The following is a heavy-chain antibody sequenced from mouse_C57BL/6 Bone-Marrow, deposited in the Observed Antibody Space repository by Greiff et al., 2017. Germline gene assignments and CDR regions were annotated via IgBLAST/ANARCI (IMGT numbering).Heavy chain of an antibody. CDR3: ASLYGSSPYYFDY. J-gene: IGHJ2*01. V-gene: IGHV1-78*01. CDR2: IYPRDGST. CDR1: GYTFTDHT. Sequence: VQVVESDAELVKPGASVKISCKVSGYTFTDHTIHWMKQRPEQGLEWIGYIYPRDGSTKYNEKFKGKATLTADKSSSSAYMQLNSLPSEDSAVYVWASLYGSSPYYFDYWGQGTTLTVSS. D-gene: IGHD1-1*01.